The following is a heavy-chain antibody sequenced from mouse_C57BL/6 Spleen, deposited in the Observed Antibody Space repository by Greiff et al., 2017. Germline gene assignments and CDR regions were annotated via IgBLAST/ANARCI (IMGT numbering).Heavy chain of an antibody. D-gene: IGHD1-1*01. CDR1: GFTFSSYA. Sequence: DVMFVESGGGLVKPGGSLKLSCAASGFTFSSYAMSWVRQTPEKRLEWVATISDGGSYTYYPDNVKGRFTISRDNAKNNLYLQMSHLKSEDTAMYYCAREDGSVAMDYWGQGTSV. V-gene: IGHV5-4*01. J-gene: IGHJ4*01. CDR3: AREDGSVAMDY. CDR2: ISDGGSYT.